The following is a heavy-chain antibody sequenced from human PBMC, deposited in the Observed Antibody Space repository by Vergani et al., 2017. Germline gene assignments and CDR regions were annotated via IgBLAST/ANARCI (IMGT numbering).Heavy chain of an antibody. CDR3: ARGSCLGGSCYKPLFDY. Sequence: QVQLQESGPGLVKPSQTLSLTFTVSGGSINSHNYYWSSIRQTAGKGLEWIGRIHTSGSTSYNPALKSRVTMVEDTSKNQFSLNLTSVTAADTAVYFCARGSCLGGSCYKPLFDYWGQGILVPVSS. V-gene: IGHV4-61*02. CDR1: GGSINSHNYY. CDR2: IHTSGST. D-gene: IGHD2-15*01. J-gene: IGHJ4*02.